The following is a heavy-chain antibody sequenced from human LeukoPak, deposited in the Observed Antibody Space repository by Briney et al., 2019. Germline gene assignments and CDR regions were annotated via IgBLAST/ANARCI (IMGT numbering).Heavy chain of an antibody. J-gene: IGHJ6*03. D-gene: IGHD4-17*01. CDR3: ARADYDDFYYYYYMDV. V-gene: IGHV1-24*01. CDR1: GYTLTELS. Sequence: ASVKVSCKVSGYTLTELSMHWVRQAPGKGLEWMGGFDPEDGETIYAQKFQGRVTITTDESTSTAYMELSSLRSEDTAVYYCARADYDDFYYYYYMDVWGKGTTVTVSS. CDR2: FDPEDGET.